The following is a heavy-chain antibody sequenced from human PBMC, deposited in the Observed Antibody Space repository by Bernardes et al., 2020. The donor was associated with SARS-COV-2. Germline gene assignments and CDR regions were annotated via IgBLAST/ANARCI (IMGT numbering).Heavy chain of an antibody. J-gene: IGHJ4*02. Sequence: ASVKVSCTASGYSFSGYYIHWVRQAPGQGLEWLGWINPISGATNYAQKFQGWVTMTSDTSISTAYMELSRLTPDDTAVYYWARDVGNTYGLYYFGFWGQGTPMTVSS. D-gene: IGHD5-18*01. CDR2: INPISGAT. CDR3: ARDVGNTYGLYYFGF. V-gene: IGHV1-2*04. CDR1: GYSFSGYY.